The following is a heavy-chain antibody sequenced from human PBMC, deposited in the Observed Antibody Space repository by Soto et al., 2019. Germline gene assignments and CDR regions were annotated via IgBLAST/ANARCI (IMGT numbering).Heavy chain of an antibody. V-gene: IGHV4-59*01. Sequence: SETLSLTCTVSGGSISSYYWSWIRQPPGKGLEWIGYIYYSGSANYNPSLKSRVTMSVDTSKNQFSLKLTSVTAADTAVYYCARGGRIVGARPLDYWGQGTLVTVSS. D-gene: IGHD1-26*01. J-gene: IGHJ4*02. CDR1: GGSISSYY. CDR2: IYYSGSA. CDR3: ARGGRIVGARPLDY.